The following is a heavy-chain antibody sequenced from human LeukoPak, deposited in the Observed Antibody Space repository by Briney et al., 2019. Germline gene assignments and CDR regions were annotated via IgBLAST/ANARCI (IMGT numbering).Heavy chain of an antibody. V-gene: IGHV4-59*08. CDR1: GASFSTYY. Sequence: PSETLSLTCTVSGASFSTYYWSWIRQPPGKGLEWLGYIYYSGSTNYNPSLKSRVTMSVDTAKNQFSLKLSSVTAADTAVYYCARRYYYDSSGYHAAFDIWGQGTMVTVSS. CDR3: ARRYYYDSSGYHAAFDI. J-gene: IGHJ3*02. D-gene: IGHD3-22*01. CDR2: IYYSGST.